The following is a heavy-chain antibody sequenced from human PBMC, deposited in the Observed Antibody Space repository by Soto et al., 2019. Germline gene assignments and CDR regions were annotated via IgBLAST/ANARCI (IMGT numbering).Heavy chain of an antibody. Sequence: ASVKVSCKASGYTFTGYYMHWVRQAPGQGLEWMGWINPNSGGTNYAQKFQGWVTMTRDTSISTAYMELRRLRSDDTAVYYCARDLRAAAGLEEGAYYYYMDVWGKGTTVTVSS. CDR1: GYTFTGYY. V-gene: IGHV1-2*04. CDR3: ARDLRAAAGLEEGAYYYYMDV. CDR2: INPNSGGT. D-gene: IGHD6-13*01. J-gene: IGHJ6*03.